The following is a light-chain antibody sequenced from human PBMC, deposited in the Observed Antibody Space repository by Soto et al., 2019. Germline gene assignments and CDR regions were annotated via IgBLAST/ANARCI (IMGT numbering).Light chain of an antibody. V-gene: IGLV2-8*01. CDR3: SSFAGNLFV. CDR1: SSDVGGYNY. CDR2: EVN. J-gene: IGLJ1*01. Sequence: QSVLTQPPSASGSPGQSVTISCTGTSSDVGGYNYVSWYQQHPGKVPKVLISEVNKRPSGVPDRFSGSKSGNTASLTVSGLQADDEADYYCSSFAGNLFVFGTGTKVTVL.